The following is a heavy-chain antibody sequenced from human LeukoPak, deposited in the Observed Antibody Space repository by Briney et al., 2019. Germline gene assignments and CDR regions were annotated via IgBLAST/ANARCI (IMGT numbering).Heavy chain of an antibody. CDR1: GVSISSYY. J-gene: IGHJ4*02. V-gene: IGHV4-59*01. CDR2: IYYSGST. D-gene: IGHD5-18*01. CDR3: ARASDYTAMVYDY. Sequence: SETLSLTCTVSGVSISSYYWSWIRQPPGKGLEWIGYIYYSGSTNYNPSLKSRVTISVDTSKNQFSLKLSSVTAADKAVYYCARASDYTAMVYDYWGQGTLVTVSS.